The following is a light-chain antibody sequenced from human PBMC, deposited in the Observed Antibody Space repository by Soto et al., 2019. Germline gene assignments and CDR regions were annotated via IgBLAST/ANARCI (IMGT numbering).Light chain of an antibody. CDR3: QHYSNWPDT. V-gene: IGKV3-11*01. CDR2: DAS. J-gene: IGKJ3*01. Sequence: EIVLTQSPATLSLSPGERATLSCRASQSVSSFLAWFQQKPGQAPRLLIYDASIRAPGIPARFSGSGSVTDFTLTISSLEPEDFAVYYCQHYSNWPDTFGRGTKVDIK. CDR1: QSVSSF.